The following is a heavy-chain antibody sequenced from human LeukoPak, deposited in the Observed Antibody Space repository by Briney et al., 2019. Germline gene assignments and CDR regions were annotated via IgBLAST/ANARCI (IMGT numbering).Heavy chain of an antibody. J-gene: IGHJ4*02. CDR3: AKMFPYYYDISGYYFDY. Sequence: GGSLRLSCAASGFTFSTYGMSWVRQAPGKGLEWVSAISGGGGSTSYADSAKGRFTISRDNSKNTLYLQMNSLRAEDTAVYYCAKMFPYYYDISGYYFDYWGQGALVTVSS. CDR1: GFTFSTYG. V-gene: IGHV3-23*01. CDR2: ISGGGGST. D-gene: IGHD3-22*01.